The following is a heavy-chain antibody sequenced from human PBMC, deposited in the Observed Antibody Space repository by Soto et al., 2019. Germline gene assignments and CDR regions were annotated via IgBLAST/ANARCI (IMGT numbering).Heavy chain of an antibody. Sequence: QVQQQPWGAGLLKPSETLSLTCAVYDGSFSHYYWNWIRQSPGKGLEWIGKIKHSGSSNYNPSLRSRVSISVDMSKNQFSLRLTSVTAADTAVYYCARGGSSDWQVALDIWGQGTMVTVSS. D-gene: IGHD6-19*01. CDR2: IKHSGSS. CDR3: ARGGSSDWQVALDI. V-gene: IGHV4-34*01. J-gene: IGHJ3*02. CDR1: DGSFSHYY.